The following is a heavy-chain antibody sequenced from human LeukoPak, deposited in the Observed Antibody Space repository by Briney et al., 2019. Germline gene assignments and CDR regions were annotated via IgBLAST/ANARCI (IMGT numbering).Heavy chain of an antibody. CDR3: AKDQFIVVVVAPIGDFDY. CDR2: ISGSGGST. D-gene: IGHD2-15*01. V-gene: IGHV3-23*01. Sequence: GGSLRLSCAASGFTFSSYAMSWVRQAPGKGLEWVSAISGSGGSTYYADSVKGRFTISRDNSKNTLYLQMNSLRAEDTAVYYCAKDQFIVVVVAPIGDFDYWGQGTLVTVPS. J-gene: IGHJ4*02. CDR1: GFTFSSYA.